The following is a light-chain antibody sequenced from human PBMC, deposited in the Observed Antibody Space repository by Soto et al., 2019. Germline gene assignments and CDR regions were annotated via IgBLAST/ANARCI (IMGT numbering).Light chain of an antibody. V-gene: IGKV3-20*01. J-gene: IGKJ1*01. Sequence: EIVLTQSPGTLSLSPGARATLSCRASQSVSSSYLAWYQQKPGQAPRLLIYGASSRATGIQDRFSGSGSGTDFTLTISRLEPEDFAVYYCQQYGSSRTFGQGTKVDIK. CDR3: QQYGSSRT. CDR1: QSVSSSY. CDR2: GAS.